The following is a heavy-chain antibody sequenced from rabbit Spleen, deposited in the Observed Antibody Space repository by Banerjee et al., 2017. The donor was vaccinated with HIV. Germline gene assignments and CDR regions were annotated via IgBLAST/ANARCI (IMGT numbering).Heavy chain of an antibody. D-gene: IGHD5-1*01. CDR2: IYTGTSGST. J-gene: IGHJ4*01. CDR3: ARDVGGNTLYHYDL. CDR1: GFSFTYSDY. V-gene: IGHV1S40*01. Sequence: QSLEESGGDLVKPGASLTLTCTASGFSFTYSDYMCWVRQPPGKGLEWIGCIYTGTSGSTYYASWAKGRFTISKTSSTTVTLQMTSLIVADTATYFCARDVGGNTLYHYDLWGPGTLVTVS.